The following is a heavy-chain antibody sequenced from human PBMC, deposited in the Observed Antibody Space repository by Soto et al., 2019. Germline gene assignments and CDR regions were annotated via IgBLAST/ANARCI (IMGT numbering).Heavy chain of an antibody. Sequence: GGSLRLSCAASGFTFSSYGMHWVRQAPGKGLEWVAVIWYDGSNKYYADSVKGRFTISRDNSKNTLYLQMNSLRAEDTAVYYCARDFHRWHDSTGGGFQHWGQGTLVTVSS. V-gene: IGHV3-33*01. D-gene: IGHD3-22*01. CDR2: IWYDGSNK. CDR1: GFTFSSYG. J-gene: IGHJ1*01. CDR3: ARDFHRWHDSTGGGFQH.